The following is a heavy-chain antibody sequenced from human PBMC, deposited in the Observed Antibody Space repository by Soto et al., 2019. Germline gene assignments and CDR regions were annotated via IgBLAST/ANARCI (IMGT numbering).Heavy chain of an antibody. CDR3: AXXGXXXKXXXXXLVXLGY. Sequence: QVQLVQSGAEVKTPGSSLKVSCKVSGSRFSXXXXXXVXXXXXXGLEWLGXIIPIFNSTKYAQNFQGRVTITADKSTSTASLELSSLRSXDTAVYYCAXXGXXXKXXXXXLVXLGYWGQGTLVTVSS. V-gene: IGHV1-69*06. J-gene: IGHJ4*02. CDR2: IIPIFNST. CDR1: GSRFSXXX. D-gene: IGHD7-27*01.